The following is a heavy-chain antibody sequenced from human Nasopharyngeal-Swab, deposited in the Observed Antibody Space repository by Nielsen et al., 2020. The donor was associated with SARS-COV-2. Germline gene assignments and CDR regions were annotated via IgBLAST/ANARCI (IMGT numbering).Heavy chain of an antibody. CDR3: ARGCVLTGPSCYYYGMDV. V-gene: IGHV3-21*01. Sequence: GGSLRLSCVTSGFTFNMYSMHWVRQAPGKGLEWVSSISSSSNYIYYGDSVKGRFTISRDNTQKSLYLEMNSLRVEDTAVYYCARGCVLTGPSCYYYGMDVWGQGTTVTVSS. J-gene: IGHJ6*02. CDR1: GFTFNMYS. D-gene: IGHD3-9*01. CDR2: ISSSSNYI.